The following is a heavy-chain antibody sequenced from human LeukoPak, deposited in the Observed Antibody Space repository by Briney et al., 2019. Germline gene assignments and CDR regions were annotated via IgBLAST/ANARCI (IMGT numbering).Heavy chain of an antibody. CDR2: INHSGST. V-gene: IGHV4-34*01. Sequence: SETLSLTCAVYGGSFSRYYLSWIRQPPGMGPEWIGEINHSGSTNYNPSLKSRVTISVHTYKNQCSLKLSSVTAADAAVYYCARGHRGAYGDYWGQGTLVTVSS. D-gene: IGHD5-12*01. CDR1: GGSFSRYY. CDR3: ARGHRGAYGDY. J-gene: IGHJ4*02.